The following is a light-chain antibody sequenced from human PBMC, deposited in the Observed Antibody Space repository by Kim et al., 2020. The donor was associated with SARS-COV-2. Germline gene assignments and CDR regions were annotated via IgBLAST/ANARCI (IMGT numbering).Light chain of an antibody. CDR2: DAS. V-gene: IGKV1-33*01. J-gene: IGKJ1*01. CDR1: QDISNY. Sequence: DTQMTQSPSSLSASVGDRVTITCQASQDISNYLNWYQQKPGKAPEVLIYDASDLETGVPSRFSGSGSATYFTLTISSLQPEDIATYYCQQYDNLPWTFGQGTKVDIK. CDR3: QQYDNLPWT.